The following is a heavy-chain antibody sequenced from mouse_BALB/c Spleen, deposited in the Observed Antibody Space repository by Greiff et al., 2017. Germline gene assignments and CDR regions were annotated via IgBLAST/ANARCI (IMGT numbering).Heavy chain of an antibody. J-gene: IGHJ4*01. CDR1: GYTFTDYY. Sequence: QVHVKQSGAELARPGASVKLSCKASGYTFTDYYINWVKQRTGQGLEWIGEIYPGSGNTYYNEKFKGKATLTADKSSSTAYMQLSSLTSEDSAVYFCARTEYRYAMDYWGQGTSVTVSS. CDR2: IYPGSGNT. CDR3: ARTEYRYAMDY. D-gene: IGHD2-14*01. V-gene: IGHV1-77*01.